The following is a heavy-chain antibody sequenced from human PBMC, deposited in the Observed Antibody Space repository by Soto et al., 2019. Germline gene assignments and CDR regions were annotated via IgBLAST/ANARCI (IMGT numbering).Heavy chain of an antibody. J-gene: IGHJ6*02. CDR3: AGALENPYFYYGLNV. V-gene: IGHV1-18*01. D-gene: IGHD1-1*01. CDR1: GYTFTNYG. Sequence: QVNLVQSGAEVKKPGASVKVSCRASGYTFTNYGLSWVRQAPGQGLEWLGRIAAYTVNTDYAQKFQDRVTMTTDTSTGTAYMELRSLRSDDTAFYYCAGALENPYFYYGLNVWGQGTTVTVSS. CDR2: IAAYTVNT.